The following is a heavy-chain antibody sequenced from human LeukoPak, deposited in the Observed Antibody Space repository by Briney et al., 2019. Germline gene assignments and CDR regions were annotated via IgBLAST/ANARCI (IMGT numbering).Heavy chain of an antibody. D-gene: IGHD3-16*01. J-gene: IGHJ4*02. Sequence: PGGSLRLSCGGSGFIFSNAWMSWVRQAPGKGPEWVGRIKSKKDGETTDYAAPVKGRFTISRDDSGSTLYLQMNSLRVEDTAVYYCAKDRANWAIDDWGQGTQVTVSS. CDR1: GFIFSNAW. CDR3: AKDRANWAIDD. V-gene: IGHV3-15*01. CDR2: IKSKKDGETT.